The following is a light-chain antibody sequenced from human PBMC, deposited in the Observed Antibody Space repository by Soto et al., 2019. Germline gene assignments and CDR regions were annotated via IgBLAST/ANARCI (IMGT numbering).Light chain of an antibody. CDR1: SSNLGTNY. V-gene: IGLV1-47*02. Sequence: QAVVTQPPSASGTPGQRVTISCSGSSSNLGTNYVYWYQQLPGTAPKLLIYTNSQRPSGVPDRFSGSKSGTSASLAISGLRSEDEADYYCAAWDDSLSGYVFGTGTKLTVL. CDR2: TNS. CDR3: AAWDDSLSGYV. J-gene: IGLJ1*01.